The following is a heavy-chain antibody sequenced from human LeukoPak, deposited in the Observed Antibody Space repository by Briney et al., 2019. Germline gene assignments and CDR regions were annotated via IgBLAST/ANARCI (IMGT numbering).Heavy chain of an antibody. V-gene: IGHV4-31*03. CDR2: IYYSGST. CDR3: ARGLWELPFDY. D-gene: IGHD1-26*01. Sequence: SETLSLTCTVSGGSISSGGYYWNWIRQHPGKGLEWIGYIYYSGSTYYNPSLKSRVTISVDTSKNQFSLKLSSVTAADTAVYYCARGLWELPFDYWGQGTLVTVSS. CDR1: GGSISSGGYY. J-gene: IGHJ4*02.